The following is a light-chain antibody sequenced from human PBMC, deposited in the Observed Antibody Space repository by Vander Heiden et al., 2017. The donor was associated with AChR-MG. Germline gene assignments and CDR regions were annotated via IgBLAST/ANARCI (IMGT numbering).Light chain of an antibody. CDR2: LGS. V-gene: IGKV2-28*01. Sequence: DIVMTQSPLSLPVTPGEPASISCRSSQSLLHSNGYNYLDWYLQKPGQSPQLLIYLGSNRASEVPDRFSGSGSGTDFTLKISRVEAEDVGVHYCMQALQTPVTFGPGTKVDIK. CDR3: MQALQTPVT. CDR1: QSLLHSNGYNY. J-gene: IGKJ3*01.